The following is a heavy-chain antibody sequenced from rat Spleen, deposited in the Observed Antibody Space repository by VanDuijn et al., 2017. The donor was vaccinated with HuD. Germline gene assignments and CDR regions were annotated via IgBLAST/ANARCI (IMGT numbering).Heavy chain of an antibody. CDR2: IWGDGST. V-gene: IGHV2-19*01. Sequence: QVQMKESGPGLVQPSQTLSLPCTVSGFSLTDYRVPWVRQPPGKGLERLGGIWGDGSTDYNLGLKSRLIISRDTSKSQVFLEMNSLQTEDTAMYFCAKGGFDYWGQGVMVTVSS. CDR3: AKGGFDY. J-gene: IGHJ2*01. CDR1: GFSLTDYR.